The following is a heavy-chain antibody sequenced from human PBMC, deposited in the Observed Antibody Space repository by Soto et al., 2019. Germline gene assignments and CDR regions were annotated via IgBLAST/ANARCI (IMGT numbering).Heavy chain of an antibody. J-gene: IGHJ6*02. CDR3: ARPYFYGSERSGRMDV. V-gene: IGHV4-34*01. CDR2: VTHTGGA. D-gene: IGHD3-10*01. CDR1: DGPFSGYF. Sequence: SATLSLTCAVYDGPFSGYFWTWILQSPGRGLEWIGEVTHTGGAKYTPSLESRVTISIEKAKNQFSLRLSPVTAADTGVYYCARPYFYGSERSGRMDVWGQGTTVTVSS.